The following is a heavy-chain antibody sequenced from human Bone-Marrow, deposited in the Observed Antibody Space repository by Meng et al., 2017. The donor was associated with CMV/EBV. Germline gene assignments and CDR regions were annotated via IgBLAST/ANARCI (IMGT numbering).Heavy chain of an antibody. V-gene: IGHV4-59*01. J-gene: IGHJ5*02. D-gene: IGHD3-3*01. Sequence: SETLSLTCTVSTGSISSYYWSWIRQPPGKGLEWIGYIYSSGSTNYNPSLKSRVTISVDTSKNQFSLKVSSVTAADTAVYYCASTAGGYYDFWSGWFDPWGQGNLVTVSS. CDR2: IYSSGST. CDR1: TGSISSYY. CDR3: ASTAGGYYDFWSGWFDP.